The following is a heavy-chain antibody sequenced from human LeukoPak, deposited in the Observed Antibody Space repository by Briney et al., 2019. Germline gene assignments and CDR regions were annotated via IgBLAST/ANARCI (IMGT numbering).Heavy chain of an antibody. V-gene: IGHV1-2*02. D-gene: IGHD4-17*01. CDR1: GYIFTDYN. Sequence: ASVKVSCKASGYIFTDYNVHWVRQAPGQGLEWMGWMNPKSGGTNYAQKFQGRVTMTRDTSISTAYMELDRVRSDDTAIYYCARVDAVTTGGFDYWGQGTLVTVSS. CDR2: MNPKSGGT. J-gene: IGHJ4*02. CDR3: ARVDAVTTGGFDY.